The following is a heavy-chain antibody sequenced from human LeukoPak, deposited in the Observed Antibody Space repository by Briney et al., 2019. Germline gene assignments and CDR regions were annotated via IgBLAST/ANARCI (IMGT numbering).Heavy chain of an antibody. Sequence: GASVKVSCKASGGTFSSYAISWVRQAPGQGLEWMGWINAGNGNTKYSQKFQGRVTITRDTSASTAYMELSSLRSEDTAVYYCARDEYSSGWYLDYWGQGTLVTVSS. CDR1: GGTFSSYA. V-gene: IGHV1-3*01. J-gene: IGHJ4*02. D-gene: IGHD6-19*01. CDR3: ARDEYSSGWYLDY. CDR2: INAGNGNT.